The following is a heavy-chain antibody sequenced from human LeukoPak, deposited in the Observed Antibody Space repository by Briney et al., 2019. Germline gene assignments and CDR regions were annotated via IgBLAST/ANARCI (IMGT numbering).Heavy chain of an antibody. D-gene: IGHD6-13*01. J-gene: IGHJ4*02. Sequence: PGGSLRLSCAASGFTFSTYAMSWVRQAPGKGLEWVSAIRGSGGSTFYADSVKGRFTISRDNSKNTLYLQMNSMRAEDTAVYYCAKETRYRYSSRWYSAPGGSVFDYWGQGTLVTVSS. CDR1: GFTFSTYA. CDR2: IRGSGGST. CDR3: AKETRYRYSSRWYSAPGGSVFDY. V-gene: IGHV3-23*01.